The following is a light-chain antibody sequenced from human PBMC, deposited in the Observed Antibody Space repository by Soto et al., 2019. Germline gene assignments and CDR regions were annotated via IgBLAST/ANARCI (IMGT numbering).Light chain of an antibody. CDR1: QSVSSY. CDR3: QQRSNWPRLT. Sequence: EIVLTQSPATLSLSPGERATLSCRASQSVSSYLAWYQQKPCQAPSLLLYDASNRATGIPARFSGSGSWTDFTLTISSLEPEDFGVYYCQQRSNWPRLTFGGGTKVEIK. J-gene: IGKJ4*01. CDR2: DAS. V-gene: IGKV3-11*01.